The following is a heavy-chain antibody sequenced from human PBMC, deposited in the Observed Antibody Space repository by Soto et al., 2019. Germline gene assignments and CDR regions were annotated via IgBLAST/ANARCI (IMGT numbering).Heavy chain of an antibody. CDR1: GDTFTIFA. D-gene: IGHD5-12*01. Sequence: QVQLVHSGAEVKKPGSSVKVSCKASGDTFTIFAISWVRQAPGQGLEWMGGIIPTIGTTNYAQRFQGRITITGDESTGTAYMELSSLKSEDTAVYYCARDLGSGYDPGEYWGQGTLVTVSS. CDR2: IIPTIGTT. J-gene: IGHJ4*02. V-gene: IGHV1-69*12. CDR3: ARDLGSGYDPGEY.